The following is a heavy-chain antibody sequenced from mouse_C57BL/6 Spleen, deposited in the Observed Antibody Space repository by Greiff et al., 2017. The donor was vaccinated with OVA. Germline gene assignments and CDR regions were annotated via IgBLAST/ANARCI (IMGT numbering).Heavy chain of an antibody. Sequence: QVQLQQSGPELVKPGASVKISCKASGYAFSSSWMNWVKQRPGKGLEWIGRIYPGDGDTNYNGKFKGKATLTADKSSSTAYMQLSSLTSEDSAVYFCARGYYDYDPWFAYWGQGTLVTVSA. D-gene: IGHD2-4*01. V-gene: IGHV1-82*01. CDR3: ARGYYDYDPWFAY. J-gene: IGHJ3*01. CDR2: IYPGDGDT. CDR1: GYAFSSSW.